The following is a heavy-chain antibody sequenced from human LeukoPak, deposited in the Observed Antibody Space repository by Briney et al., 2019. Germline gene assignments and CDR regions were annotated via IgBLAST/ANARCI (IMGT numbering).Heavy chain of an antibody. J-gene: IGHJ6*02. V-gene: IGHV3-48*02. CDR1: GFTFSSYS. D-gene: IGHD3-10*01. CDR3: ARLVRGVYGMDV. CDR2: ITGNSYTI. Sequence: PGGSLRLSCAASGFTFSSYSMNWVRQAPGKGLEWVSYITGNSYTIDYADSVRGRFTISRDNANNSLCLQMNSLRDEDTAVYYCARLVRGVYGMDVWGQGTTVSVSS.